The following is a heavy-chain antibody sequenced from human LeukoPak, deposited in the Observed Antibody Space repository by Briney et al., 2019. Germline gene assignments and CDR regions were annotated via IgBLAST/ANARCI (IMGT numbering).Heavy chain of an antibody. CDR3: AKSDGDYSGEYYFDY. V-gene: IGHV3-48*03. CDR2: ISSGGTTI. D-gene: IGHD4-17*01. J-gene: IGHJ4*02. CDR1: GFTFSSYE. Sequence: GGSLRLSCAASGFTFSSYEMNWVRQAPGKGLEWVSYISSGGTTIYYADSVKGRFTVSRDNAKNSLYLQMNSLRAEDTAVYYCAKSDGDYSGEYYFDYWGQGTLVTVSS.